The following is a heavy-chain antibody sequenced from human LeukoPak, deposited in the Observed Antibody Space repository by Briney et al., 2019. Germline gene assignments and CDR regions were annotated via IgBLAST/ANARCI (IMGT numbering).Heavy chain of an antibody. D-gene: IGHD5-12*01. V-gene: IGHV3-23*01. CDR3: AKASGSGYEYGKYYFDY. Sequence: GGSLRLSCAASGFTFSSYAMSWVRQAPGKGLEWVSAISGSGGSTYYADSVKGRFTISRDNSKNTLYLQMNSLRAEDTAVYYCAKASGSGYEYGKYYFDYWGQGTLVTVSS. J-gene: IGHJ4*02. CDR2: ISGSGGST. CDR1: GFTFSSYA.